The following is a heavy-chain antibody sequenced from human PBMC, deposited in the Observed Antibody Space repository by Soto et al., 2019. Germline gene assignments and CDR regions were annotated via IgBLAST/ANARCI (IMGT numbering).Heavy chain of an antibody. CDR2: IYPGDSDT. D-gene: IGHD2-21*02. Sequence: WESLKISCKGSGYSFTNYWIGWVHQMPGKGLEWMGIIYPGDSDTRYSPSFQGQVTISADKSISTAYLQWSGLRASDPAMYYCAIGGGWYCFDMWAQGTMVTVSS. V-gene: IGHV5-51*07. J-gene: IGHJ3*02. CDR3: AIGGGWYCFDM. CDR1: GYSFTNYW.